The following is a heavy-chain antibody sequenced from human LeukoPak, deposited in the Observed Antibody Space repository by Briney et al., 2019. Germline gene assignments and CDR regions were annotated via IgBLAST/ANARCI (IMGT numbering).Heavy chain of an antibody. V-gene: IGHV4-61*02. D-gene: IGHD6-13*01. CDR2: ISTRGST. CDR3: ARDLLRGESGSWFEGFDI. J-gene: IGHJ3*02. Sequence: SETLSLTCTVSGGSISSGPYYWNWIRQPAGKGLEWIGRISTRGSTNYNTSLKSRLTLSIDTSNNQFSLSLNSVTAADTAIYYCARDLLRGESGSWFEGFDIWGQGTKVTVSS. CDR1: GGSISSGPYY.